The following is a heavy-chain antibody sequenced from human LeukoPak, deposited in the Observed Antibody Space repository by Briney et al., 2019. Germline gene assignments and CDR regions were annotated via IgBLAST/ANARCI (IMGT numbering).Heavy chain of an antibody. CDR1: GFTVSSNY. CDR2: IYSGGNT. J-gene: IGHJ4*02. D-gene: IGHD6-19*01. Sequence: GGSLRLSCAASGFTVSSNYMSWVRQAPGKGLEWVSIIYSGGNTYYSDSVKGRFTISRDNSKNTLYLQTNSLRGEDTAMYYCARAIAPQHASGWYYFDYWGQGALVTVSS. CDR3: ARAIAPQHASGWYYFDY. V-gene: IGHV3-53*01.